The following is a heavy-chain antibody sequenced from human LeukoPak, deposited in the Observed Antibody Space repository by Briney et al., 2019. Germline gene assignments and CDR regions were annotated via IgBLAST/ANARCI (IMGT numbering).Heavy chain of an antibody. CDR2: INPNSGGT. CDR1: GYTFTGYY. D-gene: IGHD1-26*01. J-gene: IGHJ3*02. V-gene: IGHV1-2*02. CDR3: ARDHLLVGAPKRAFVI. Sequence: ASVKVSCKASGYTFTGYYMHWVRQAPGQGLEWMGWINPNSGGTNYAQKFQGRVTMTRDTSISTAYMELSRLRSDDTAVYYCARDHLLVGAPKRAFVIWGQGTMVTVSS.